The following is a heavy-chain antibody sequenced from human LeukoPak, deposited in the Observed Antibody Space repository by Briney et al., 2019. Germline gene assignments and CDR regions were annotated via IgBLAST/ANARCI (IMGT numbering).Heavy chain of an antibody. CDR2: IKQDGSEK. CDR1: GFTFSSYW. J-gene: IGHJ4*02. Sequence: GGSLRLSCAASGFTFSSYWMSWVRQAPGKGLEWVANIKQDGSEKYYVDSVKGRFTISRDNSKNTLYLQMNSLRAEDTAVYYCAKDICSAARITMVRGVYNPSLCLVDYWGQGTLVTVSS. D-gene: IGHD3-10*01. V-gene: IGHV3-7*01. CDR3: AKDICSAARITMVRGVYNPSLCLVDY.